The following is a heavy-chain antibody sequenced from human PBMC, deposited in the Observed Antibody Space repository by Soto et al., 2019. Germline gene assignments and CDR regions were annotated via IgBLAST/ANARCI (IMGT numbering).Heavy chain of an antibody. CDR3: ASASPTIAAAAIFDY. J-gene: IGHJ4*02. D-gene: IGHD6-13*01. V-gene: IGHV4-30-2*01. CDR2: IYHSGST. Sequence: SETLSLTCAVSGGSISSGGYSWSWIRQPPGKGLEWIGYIYHSGSTYYNPSLKSRVRMSVDKSRNQFSLKLTSVSAADTAVYYCASASPTIAAAAIFDYWGQGTPVTVS. CDR1: GGSISSGGYS.